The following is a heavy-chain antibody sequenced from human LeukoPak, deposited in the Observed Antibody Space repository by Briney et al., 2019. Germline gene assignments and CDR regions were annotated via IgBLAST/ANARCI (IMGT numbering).Heavy chain of an antibody. D-gene: IGHD1-26*01. Sequence: GGSLRLSCAASGFTFSSYSMNWVRQAPGKGLEWVSRINSDGSSTSYADPVKGRFTISRDNAKNTLYLQMNSLRAEDTAVYYCARDLWELLLSGTGDAFDIWGQGTMVTVSS. CDR3: ARDLWELLLSGTGDAFDI. J-gene: IGHJ3*02. CDR1: GFTFSSYS. V-gene: IGHV3-74*01. CDR2: INSDGSST.